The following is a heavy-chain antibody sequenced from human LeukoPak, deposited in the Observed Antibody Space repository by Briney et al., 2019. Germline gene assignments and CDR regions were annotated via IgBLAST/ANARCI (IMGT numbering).Heavy chain of an antibody. D-gene: IGHD3-16*01. V-gene: IGHV1-2*06. CDR2: ISPDHGGT. J-gene: IGHJ3*02. CDR3: ARDGGLIDGFDI. CDR1: GYIFTGYY. Sequence: ASVKVSCKTSGYIFTGYYMHWVRQAPGQGLEWLGRISPDHGGTVYAQNFEGRITMTRDTSGTTVYMELRRLTSDDTALFYCARDGGLIDGFDIWGQGTMVTVSS.